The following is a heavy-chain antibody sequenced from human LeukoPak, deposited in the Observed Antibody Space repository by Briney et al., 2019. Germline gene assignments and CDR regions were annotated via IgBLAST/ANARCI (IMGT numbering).Heavy chain of an antibody. CDR1: GFTFSNYA. V-gene: IGHV3-30*04. CDR3: ARDRYDYVWGNYRYGLSPHLDY. Sequence: PGGSQRLSCAASGFTFSNYAMHWIRQAPGKGLEWVAVISYDGSNKYYADSVKGRFTISRDNSKNTLYLQMNSLTAEDTAVYYCARDRYDYVWGNYRYGLSPHLDYWGQGTLVTVSS. J-gene: IGHJ4*02. D-gene: IGHD3-16*02. CDR2: ISYDGSNK.